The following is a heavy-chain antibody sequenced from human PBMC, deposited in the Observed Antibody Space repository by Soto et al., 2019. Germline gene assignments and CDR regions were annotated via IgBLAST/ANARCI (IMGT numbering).Heavy chain of an antibody. CDR2: ISGSGGST. Sequence: EVQLLESGGGLVQPGGSLRLSCAASGFTFSSYAMNWVRPAPGKGLEWVSVISGSGGSTYYAASLKGRFTVSRDNSKNTLYLQMNGGRAEDTAVYYCAQSGSGTLFDYWGQGNLVTVSS. J-gene: IGHJ4*02. CDR3: AQSGSGTLFDY. V-gene: IGHV3-23*01. CDR1: GFTFSSYA. D-gene: IGHD3-10*01.